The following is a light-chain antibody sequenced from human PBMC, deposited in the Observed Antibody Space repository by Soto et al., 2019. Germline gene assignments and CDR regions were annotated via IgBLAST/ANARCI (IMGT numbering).Light chain of an antibody. J-gene: IGLJ2*01. Sequence: QSVLTQSPSXXXXPGXKXXXXCXXSSSNXGXXXVXWXQQLPGTAPKLLIYDNNKRPSGIPXRFSGSKSGTSGTLDITGLQXGDEADYYCATWDGSLPGEVFGGGTKLTVL. CDR1: SSNXGXXX. CDR2: DNN. V-gene: IGLV1-51*01. CDR3: ATWDGSLPGEV.